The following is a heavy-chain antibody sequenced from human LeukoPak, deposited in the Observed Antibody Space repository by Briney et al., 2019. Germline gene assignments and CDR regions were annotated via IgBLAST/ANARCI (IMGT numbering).Heavy chain of an antibody. CDR3: AARPPRIVAGPFDY. V-gene: IGHV3-23*01. CDR2: ISGADTST. D-gene: IGHD5-12*01. J-gene: IGHJ4*02. CDR1: GFTFSGYA. Sequence: GGSLRLSCAASGFTFSGYAMGWVRQAPGKGLEWVSTISGADTSTYYADSVKGRFTISRDSSKNTLYLQMNSLRAEDTAVYFCAARPPRIVAGPFDYWGQGILVTVSS.